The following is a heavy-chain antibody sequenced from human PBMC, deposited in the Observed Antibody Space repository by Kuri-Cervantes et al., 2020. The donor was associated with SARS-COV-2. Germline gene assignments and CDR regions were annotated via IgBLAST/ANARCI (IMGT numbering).Heavy chain of an antibody. D-gene: IGHD6-19*01. V-gene: IGHV3-53*01. J-gene: IGHJ4*02. CDR2: IYSGGST. CDR3: ARNRGSGWPFFDY. Sequence: GESLKISCAASGFTVSSNYMSWVRQAPGKGLEWVSVIYSGGSTYYADSVKGRFTISRDNAKNSLYLQMNSLRAEDTAVYYCARNRGSGWPFFDYWGQGTLVTVSS. CDR1: GFTVSSNY.